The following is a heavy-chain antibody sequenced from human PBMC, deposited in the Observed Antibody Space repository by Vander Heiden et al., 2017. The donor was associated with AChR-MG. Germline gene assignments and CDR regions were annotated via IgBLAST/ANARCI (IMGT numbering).Heavy chain of an antibody. CDR2: ISSSSSYI. D-gene: IGHD3-10*01. J-gene: IGHJ3*02. Sequence: EVQLVESGGGLVKPGGSLRLSCAASGFPFSSYSMNWVRQAPGKGLEWVSSISSSSSYIYYADSVKGRFTISRDNAKNSLYLQMNSLRAEDTAVYYCARKGESRLLWFREWDDAFDIWGQGTMVTVSS. CDR3: ARKGESRLLWFREWDDAFDI. CDR1: GFPFSSYS. V-gene: IGHV3-21*01.